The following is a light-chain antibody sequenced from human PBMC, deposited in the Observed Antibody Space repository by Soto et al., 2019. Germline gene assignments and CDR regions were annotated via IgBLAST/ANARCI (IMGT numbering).Light chain of an antibody. CDR1: NSNIGSNS. J-gene: IGLJ2*01. CDR3: SAWDDSLVVV. Sequence: QSVLTQPPSASGPPGQTVTITCSGSNSNIGSNSVNWFQHLPGAVPKLLIFSNNQRPSGVPDRFSGSKSGTSASLAISGLQTEDESDYYCSAWDDSLVVVFGGGTKVTVL. V-gene: IGLV1-44*01. CDR2: SNN.